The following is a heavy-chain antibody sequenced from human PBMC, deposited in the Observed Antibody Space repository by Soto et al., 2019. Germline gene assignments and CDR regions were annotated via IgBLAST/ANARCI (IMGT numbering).Heavy chain of an antibody. V-gene: IGHV4-59*01. CDR3: ARGRLGGYYYFDY. J-gene: IGHJ4*02. CDR1: GGSISSYY. D-gene: IGHD3-22*01. CDR2: IYYSGST. Sequence: LSLPCTVSGGSISSYYWIWIRQPPGKGLEWIGYIYYSGSTNYNPSLKSRVTISVDTSKNQFSLKLSSVTAADTAVYYCARGRLGGYYYFDYWGQGTLVTVSS.